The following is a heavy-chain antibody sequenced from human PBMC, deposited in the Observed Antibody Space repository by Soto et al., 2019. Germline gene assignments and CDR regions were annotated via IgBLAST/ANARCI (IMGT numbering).Heavy chain of an antibody. Sequence: GASVKVSCKVSGYTLTELSMHWVRQAPGKGLEWIGGFDPEDGETIYAQKFQGRVTMTEDTSTDTAYMELSSLRSEDTAVYYCATLDPYYYERSPWGQGTLVTVSS. D-gene: IGHD3-22*01. CDR1: GYTLTELS. CDR2: FDPEDGET. V-gene: IGHV1-24*01. J-gene: IGHJ5*02. CDR3: ATLDPYYYERSP.